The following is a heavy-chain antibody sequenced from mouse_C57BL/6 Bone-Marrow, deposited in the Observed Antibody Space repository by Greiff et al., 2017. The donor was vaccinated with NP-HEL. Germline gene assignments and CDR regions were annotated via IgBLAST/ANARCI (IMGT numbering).Heavy chain of an antibody. CDR3: ARQGQDWWYFDV. CDR1: GFTFSDYG. CDR2: ISNLAYSI. Sequence: EVQLVESGGGLVQPGGSLKLSCAASGFTFSDYGMAWVRQAPRKGPEWVAFISNLAYSIYYADTVTGRFTISRENAKNTLYLEMSSLRSEDTAMYYCARQGQDWWYFDVWGTGTTVTVSS. J-gene: IGHJ1*03. V-gene: IGHV5-15*01. D-gene: IGHD4-1*01.